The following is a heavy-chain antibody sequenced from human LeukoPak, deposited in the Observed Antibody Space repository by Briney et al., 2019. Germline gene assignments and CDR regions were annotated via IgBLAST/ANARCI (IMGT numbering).Heavy chain of an antibody. CDR2: IYSGGST. D-gene: IGHD3-10*01. CDR3: AKDSAFYYIDV. V-gene: IGHV3-66*01. CDR1: GFTVSSNS. Sequence: GGSLRLSCTVSGFTVSSNSMSRVRQAPGKGLEWVSLIYSGGSTYYADSVKGRFTISRDNSKNTLYLQMNSLRAEDTAVYYCAKDSAFYYIDVWGKGTTVIISS. J-gene: IGHJ6*03.